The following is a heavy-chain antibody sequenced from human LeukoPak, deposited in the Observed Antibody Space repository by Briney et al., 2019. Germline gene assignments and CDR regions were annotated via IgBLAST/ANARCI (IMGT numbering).Heavy chain of an antibody. J-gene: IGHJ4*02. V-gene: IGHV4-59*01. Sequence: SETLSLTCTVSGGSISGSFWSWIRQPPGKGLEWIGYISYSGTTNYNPSLKSRVSISVDTSNNQFSLKLSSVTAADTAVYYCARGSYGSGPFDYWGQGTLVTVYS. CDR2: ISYSGTT. CDR1: GGSISGSF. CDR3: ARGSYGSGPFDY. D-gene: IGHD2-15*01.